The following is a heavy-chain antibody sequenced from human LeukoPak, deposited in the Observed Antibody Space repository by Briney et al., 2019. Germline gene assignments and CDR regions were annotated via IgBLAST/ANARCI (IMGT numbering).Heavy chain of an antibody. CDR3: AAYMITFGGVIVQDY. D-gene: IGHD3-16*02. J-gene: IGHJ4*02. V-gene: IGHV1-8*02. Sequence: ASVKVSCKASGYTFTSYYMHWVRQAPGHGLEWMGWMNPNSGNTGYAQKFQGRVTMTRNTSISTAYMELSSLRSEDTAVYYCAAYMITFGGVIVQDYWGQGTLVTVSS. CDR1: GYTFTSYY. CDR2: MNPNSGNT.